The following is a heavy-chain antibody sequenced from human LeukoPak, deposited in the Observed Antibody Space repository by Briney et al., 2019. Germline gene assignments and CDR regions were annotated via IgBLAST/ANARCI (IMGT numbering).Heavy chain of an antibody. CDR3: ARELVPIAAAGTIGWFDP. V-gene: IGHV1-18*01. Sequence: ASVKVSCKASGYTFTSYGISWVRQAPGQGLEWMGWISAYNGNTSYAQKLQGRVTMTTDTSTSTAYMELRSLRSDDTAVYYCARELVPIAAAGTIGWFDPWGQGTLVTVSS. CDR1: GYTFTSYG. D-gene: IGHD6-13*01. CDR2: ISAYNGNT. J-gene: IGHJ5*02.